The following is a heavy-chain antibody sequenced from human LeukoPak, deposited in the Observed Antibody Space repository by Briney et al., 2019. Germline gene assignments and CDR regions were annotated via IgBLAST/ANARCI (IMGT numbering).Heavy chain of an antibody. CDR3: AKAPMIVVVNCAFDI. J-gene: IGHJ3*02. V-gene: IGHV3-23*01. D-gene: IGHD3-22*01. CDR2: ISGSGGNT. CDR1: GFTFSSYA. Sequence: GGSLRLSCAASGFTFSSYAMSWVRQAPGKGLEWVSAISGSGGNTYYADSVKGRFTISRDNSKNTLYLQMNSLRAEDTAVYYCAKAPMIVVVNCAFDIWGQGTMVTVSS.